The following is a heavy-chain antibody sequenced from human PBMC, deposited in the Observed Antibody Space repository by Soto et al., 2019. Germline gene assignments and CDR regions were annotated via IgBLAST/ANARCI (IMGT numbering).Heavy chain of an antibody. Sequence: QVQLVQSGAEVKKPGSSVKVSCKASGGTFSSYAISWVRQAPGQGLEWMGGIIPIFGTAHYAQKFQGRVTITADESTSTAYMELSSLRSEDTAVYYCARAGIAVAGRDGYWFDPWGQGTLVTVSS. J-gene: IGHJ5*02. CDR2: IIPIFGTA. V-gene: IGHV1-69*01. D-gene: IGHD6-19*01. CDR3: ARAGIAVAGRDGYWFDP. CDR1: GGTFSSYA.